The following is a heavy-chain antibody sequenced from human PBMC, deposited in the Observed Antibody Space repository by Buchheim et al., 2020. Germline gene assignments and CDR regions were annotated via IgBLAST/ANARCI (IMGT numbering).Heavy chain of an antibody. Sequence: EVHLLESGGGSVQPGGSLRLSCAASGFTFTKYEMNWVRQSPGKGLEWVSYISTSGSDVYYSYSAKGRFTISRDNAKNSLYLQMNSLRAEDTAVYYCVRDRSAYDWGYWGHGTL. V-gene: IGHV3-48*03. CDR1: GFTFTKYE. J-gene: IGHJ4*01. CDR3: VRDRSAYDWGY. CDR2: ISTSGSDV. D-gene: IGHD5-12*01.